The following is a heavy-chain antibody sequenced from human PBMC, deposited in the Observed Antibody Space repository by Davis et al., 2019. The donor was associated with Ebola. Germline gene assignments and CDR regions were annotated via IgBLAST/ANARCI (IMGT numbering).Heavy chain of an antibody. CDR2: INPSGGST. V-gene: IGHV1-46*01. J-gene: IGHJ4*02. CDR3: ARDEILYSSRVSGPLDY. CDR1: PSSFPRYY. D-gene: IGHD2-15*01. Sequence: AASVKVSCKASPSSFPRYYLHWVRQAPGQGLEWMGIINPSGGSTSYAQKFQGRITMTGDTSTGTVYMELSGLRYEDTAVYYCARDEILYSSRVSGPLDYWGQGTLVTVSS.